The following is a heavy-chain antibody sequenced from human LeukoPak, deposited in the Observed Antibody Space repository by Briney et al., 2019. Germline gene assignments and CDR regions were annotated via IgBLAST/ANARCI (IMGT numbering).Heavy chain of an antibody. V-gene: IGHV3-7*01. D-gene: IGHD3-3*01. J-gene: IGHJ4*02. CDR2: IKQDETEK. CDR3: ARDSGQHLWLLSGFDY. CDR1: GFTFNSYW. Sequence: GGSLRLSCAASGFTFNSYWMSWVRQAPGKGLEWVANIKQDETEKYYVESVKGRFTISRDNAKNSLYLQMNSLRAEDTAVYYCARDSGQHLWLLSGFDYWGQGILVTVSS.